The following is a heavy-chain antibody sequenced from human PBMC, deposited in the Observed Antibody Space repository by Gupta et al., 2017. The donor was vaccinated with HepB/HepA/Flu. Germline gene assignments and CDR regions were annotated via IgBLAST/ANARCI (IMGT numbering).Heavy chain of an antibody. J-gene: IGHJ5*01. CDR2: ISNRAESYTT. D-gene: IGHD3/OR15-3a*01. CDR3: ASFWTGDRFDS. CDR1: GFTFSAHF. Sequence: EVQLVESGGGLVQPGGSLRLSCAPSGFTFSAHFMDWVRQAPGKGLEWVGRISNRAESYTTHYAASVQGRFTISRDDSYNSVYLQMNSLKNEDTAVYYCASFWTGDRFDSWGQGTLVTVSS. V-gene: IGHV3-72*01.